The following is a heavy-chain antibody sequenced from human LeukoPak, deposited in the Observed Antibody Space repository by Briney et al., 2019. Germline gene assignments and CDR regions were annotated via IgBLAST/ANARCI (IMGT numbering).Heavy chain of an antibody. J-gene: IGHJ5*02. CDR3: ARERYDILTGYLSAPDWFDP. CDR1: GGSISSCY. CDR2: IYYSGST. D-gene: IGHD3-9*01. V-gene: IGHV4-59*01. Sequence: SETLSLTCTVSGGSISSCYWSWIRQPPGKGLEWIGYIYYSGSTNYNPSLKSRVAISVDTSKNQFSLKLSSVTAADTAVYYCARERYDILTGYLSAPDWFDPWGQGTLVTVSS.